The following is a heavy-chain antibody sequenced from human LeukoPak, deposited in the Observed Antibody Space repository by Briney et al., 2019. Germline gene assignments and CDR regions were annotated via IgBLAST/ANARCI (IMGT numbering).Heavy chain of an antibody. Sequence: PGRSLRLSCEAAGFTFSDYGMHWVRQAPGKGLEWVAVVSVDGSNKQYADSVKGRFTISRDNSKNTLYLQLNSLRSEDTAVYYCARGFRRSDAFDIWGQGTMVTVSS. CDR3: ARGFRRSDAFDI. V-gene: IGHV3-30*03. J-gene: IGHJ3*02. CDR2: VSVDGSNK. CDR1: GFTFSDYG.